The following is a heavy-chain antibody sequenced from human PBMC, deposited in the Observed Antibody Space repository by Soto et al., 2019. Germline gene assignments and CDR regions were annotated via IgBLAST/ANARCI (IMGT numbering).Heavy chain of an antibody. J-gene: IGHJ6*02. CDR3: ARLDSVRRQQLPLAVDYYYYGMDV. V-gene: IGHV3-30*03. CDR1: GFTFSSYG. Sequence: GGSLRLSCAASGFTFSSYGMHWVRQAPGKGLEWVAVISYDGSNKYYADSVKGRFTISRDNSKNTLYLQMNSLRAEDTAVYYCARLDSVRRQQLPLAVDYYYYGMDVWGQGTTVTVSS. D-gene: IGHD6-13*01. CDR2: ISYDGSNK.